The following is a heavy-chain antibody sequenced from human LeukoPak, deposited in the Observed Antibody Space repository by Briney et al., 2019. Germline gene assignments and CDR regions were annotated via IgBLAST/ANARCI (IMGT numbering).Heavy chain of an antibody. Sequence: GGSLRLSCAASGFTFSSYGMHWVRQAPGKGLEWVAVIWYDGSNKYYADSVKGRFTISRDNSKNPLYPQMNSLRAEDTAVYYCARDSTSNAFDIWGQGTMVTVSS. CDR1: GFTFSSYG. CDR2: IWYDGSNK. V-gene: IGHV3-33*01. J-gene: IGHJ3*02. CDR3: ARDSTSNAFDI.